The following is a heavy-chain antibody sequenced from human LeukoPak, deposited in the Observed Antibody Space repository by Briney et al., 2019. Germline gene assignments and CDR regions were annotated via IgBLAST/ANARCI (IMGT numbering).Heavy chain of an antibody. CDR3: AIDHCRYCSGGSCYFGGFFEY. D-gene: IGHD2-15*01. Sequence: GGSLRLSCAASGFTFSSYSMHWVRQAPGKGLEWVAVIWYDGSNKYYADSVKGRFTISRDNSKNTLYLQMNSLRAEDTAVYYCAIDHCRYCSGGSCYFGGFFEYWGQGTLGTVSS. CDR1: GFTFSSYS. V-gene: IGHV3-33*01. J-gene: IGHJ4*02. CDR2: IWYDGSNK.